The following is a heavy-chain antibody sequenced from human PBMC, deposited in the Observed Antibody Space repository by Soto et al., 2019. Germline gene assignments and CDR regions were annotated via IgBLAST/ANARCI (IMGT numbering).Heavy chain of an antibody. Sequence: SETLAHTCTVSGGSISRYCWRWVRQPPGKGLEWIGYIYYSGSTNYNPSLKSRVTISVDTSKHQFSLKLSSVTAADTAVYYCARDAGADDFWSGYYANWFDPWGQGTLVTVS. CDR1: GGSISRYC. CDR3: ARDAGADDFWSGYYANWFDP. V-gene: IGHV4-59*01. J-gene: IGHJ5*02. CDR2: IYYSGST. D-gene: IGHD3-3*01.